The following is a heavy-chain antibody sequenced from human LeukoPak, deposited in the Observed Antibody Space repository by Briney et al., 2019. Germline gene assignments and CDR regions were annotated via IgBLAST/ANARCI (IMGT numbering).Heavy chain of an antibody. J-gene: IGHJ4*02. CDR2: ISGDGGST. D-gene: IGHD3-10*01. Sequence: GGSLRLSCAASGFTFDDYAVHWVRQAPGKGLEWLSLISGDGGSTYYADSVKGRFTISRDNGKNSLYLQMNSLRTEDTALYYCAKDRYYYGSGSCFDYWGQGTLVTVS. CDR3: AKDRYYYGSGSCFDY. CDR1: GFTFDDYA. V-gene: IGHV3-43*02.